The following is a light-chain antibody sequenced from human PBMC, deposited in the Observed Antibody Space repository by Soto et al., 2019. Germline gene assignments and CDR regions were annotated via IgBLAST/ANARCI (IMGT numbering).Light chain of an antibody. V-gene: IGKV3-20*01. CDR1: QGVFSNF. CDR2: GAS. J-gene: IGKJ5*01. CDR3: QQYGSSPIT. Sequence: EIVLTQSPGTLSLSPGERATLSCRASQGVFSNFLAWYQQKPGQAPRLLIYGASSRATGIPDRFSGSGSGTDFTLTITRLDPDDFEVYFCQQYGSSPITFGQGTRLEIK.